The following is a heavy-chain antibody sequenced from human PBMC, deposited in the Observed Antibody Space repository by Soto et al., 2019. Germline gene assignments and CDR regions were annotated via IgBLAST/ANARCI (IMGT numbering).Heavy chain of an antibody. CDR3: ARVPNSGYADDYYYYAMDV. V-gene: IGHV4-34*01. Sequence: SETLSLTCAVYGGSFSGYYWSWIRQPPGKGLEWIGEINHSGSTNYTPSLKSRVTISVATYKNQFSLKLSSVTAADTAVYYCARVPNSGYADDYYYYAMDVCGQGTTAT. J-gene: IGHJ6*02. D-gene: IGHD5-12*01. CDR2: INHSGST. CDR1: GGSFSGYY.